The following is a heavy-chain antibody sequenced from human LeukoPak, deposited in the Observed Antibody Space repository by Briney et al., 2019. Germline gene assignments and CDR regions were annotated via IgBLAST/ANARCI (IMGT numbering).Heavy chain of an antibody. CDR2: IYSGGST. V-gene: IGHV3-66*01. D-gene: IGHD3-10*01. CDR3: ARGDYYGSGEIDY. CDR1: GFTVSSNY. Sequence: GGSLRLSCAASGFTVSSNYMSWVCQAPGKGLEWVSVIYSGGSTYYADSVKGRFTISRDNSKNTLYLQMNSLRAEDTAVYYCARGDYYGSGEIDYWGQGTLVTVSS. J-gene: IGHJ4*02.